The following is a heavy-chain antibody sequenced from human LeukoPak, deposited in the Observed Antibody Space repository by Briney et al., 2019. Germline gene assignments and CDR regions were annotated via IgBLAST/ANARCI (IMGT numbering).Heavy chain of an antibody. V-gene: IGHV3-7*03. CDR1: GFTFSGFW. Sequence: PGGSLRLSCAVSGFTFSGFWMSWSRQAPGKGLEWVASINSDGSEGYYADVVKGRFNISRDNDKNSLYLQINSLRAEDTAVYYCARSSYSSSSSVWGQGTMVTVSS. D-gene: IGHD6-6*01. J-gene: IGHJ3*01. CDR2: INSDGSEG. CDR3: ARSSYSSSSSV.